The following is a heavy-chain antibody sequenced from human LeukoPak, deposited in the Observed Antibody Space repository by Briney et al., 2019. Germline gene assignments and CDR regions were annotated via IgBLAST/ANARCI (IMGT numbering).Heavy chain of an antibody. CDR1: GFTVSSYY. CDR2: IYSGGDT. J-gene: IGHJ4*02. Sequence: PGGSLRLSCAASGFTVSSYYMSWVRQAPGKGLECVSIIYSGGDTYYADSVKGRFTISRDNSRNTLYLQMNSLRADDTAVYYCAKDRPNYYGSEGHYYKRDGDYWGQGTLVTVSS. CDR3: AKDRPNYYGSEGHYYKRDGDY. D-gene: IGHD3-10*01. V-gene: IGHV3-53*01.